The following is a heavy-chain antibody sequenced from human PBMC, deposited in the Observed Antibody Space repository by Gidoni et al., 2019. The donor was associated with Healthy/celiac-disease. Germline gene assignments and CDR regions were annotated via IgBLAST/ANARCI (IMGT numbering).Heavy chain of an antibody. CDR3: AKDDSNYANYYYYGMDV. J-gene: IGHJ6*02. CDR2: ISGSGGST. Sequence: EVQLLESGGGLVQPGGSLRLSCAASGFTFSSYAMSWVRQAPGKGLEWVSAISGSGGSTYYADSVKGRFTISRDNSKNTLYLQMNSLRAEDTAVYYCAKDDSNYANYYYYGMDVWGQGTTVTVSS. D-gene: IGHD4-4*01. V-gene: IGHV3-23*01. CDR1: GFTFSSYA.